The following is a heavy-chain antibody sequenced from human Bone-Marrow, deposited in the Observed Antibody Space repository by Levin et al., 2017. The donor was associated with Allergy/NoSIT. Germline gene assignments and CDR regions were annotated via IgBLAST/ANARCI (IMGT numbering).Heavy chain of an antibody. CDR3: ARVGQWLVRTDLFGEHYYYGMDV. CDR1: GFTFSVYE. V-gene: IGHV3-48*03. D-gene: IGHD6-19*01. CDR2: ISSRGTDI. J-gene: IGHJ6*02. Sequence: PGGSLRLSCAASGFTFSVYEIKWVRQAPGKGLEWISYISSRGTDIFYADSVKGRFTISRDNSKNLVYLQMRSLRAEDTAVYYCARVGQWLVRTDLFGEHYYYGMDVWGQGTTVTVSS.